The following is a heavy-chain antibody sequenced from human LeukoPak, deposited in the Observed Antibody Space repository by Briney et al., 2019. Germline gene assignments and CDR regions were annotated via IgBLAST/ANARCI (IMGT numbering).Heavy chain of an antibody. CDR2: INPSGGST. V-gene: IGHV1-46*03. J-gene: IGHJ5*02. Sequence: ASVKVSCKASGYTFTSYYMHWVRQAPGQGLEWMGIINPSGGSTSYAQKFQGRVTMTRDTSTSTVYMELSSLRSEDTAVYYCARSRRITIFGVVGRSGNWFDPWGQGTLVTVSS. CDR3: ARSRRITIFGVVGRSGNWFDP. D-gene: IGHD3-3*01. CDR1: GYTFTSYY.